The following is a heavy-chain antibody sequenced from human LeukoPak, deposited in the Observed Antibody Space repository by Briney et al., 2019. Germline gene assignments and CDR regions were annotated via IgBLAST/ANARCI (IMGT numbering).Heavy chain of an antibody. D-gene: IGHD3-9*01. CDR3: AREGYDILTGYAAAFDI. CDR1: GFTFSRFW. V-gene: IGHV3-7*03. Sequence: SGGSLRLSCAAYGFTFSRFWMSWVRQTPGKGLEWVANIKRDGSEKYYVDSVKGRFTISRDNAKNSLYLQMNSLRAEDTAVYYCAREGYDILTGYAAAFDIWGQGTMVTVSS. CDR2: IKRDGSEK. J-gene: IGHJ3*02.